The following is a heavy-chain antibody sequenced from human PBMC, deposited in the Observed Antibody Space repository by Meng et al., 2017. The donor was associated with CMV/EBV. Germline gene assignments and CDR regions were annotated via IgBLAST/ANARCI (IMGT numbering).Heavy chain of an antibody. Sequence: GESLKISCAASGFTFSSYEMHWVRQAPGKGLEWVSYISSSGSTIYYADSVKGRFTISRDNTKNSLYLQMNSLRAEDTAVYYCARDYCSSTGCYREGDYYYYYGMDVWGQGTTVTVSS. V-gene: IGHV3-48*03. D-gene: IGHD2-2*02. J-gene: IGHJ6*02. CDR3: ARDYCSSTGCYREGDYYYYYGMDV. CDR2: ISSSGSTI. CDR1: GFTFSSYE.